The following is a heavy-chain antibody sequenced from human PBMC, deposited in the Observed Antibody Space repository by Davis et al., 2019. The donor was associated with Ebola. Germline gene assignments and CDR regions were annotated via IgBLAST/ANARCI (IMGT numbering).Heavy chain of an antibody. J-gene: IGHJ4*02. Sequence: GESLKISCAASGFTFSHDNMNWVRQAPGKGLEWVSSITSSGSYIYYADSVKGRFTVSRDNAQNSVYLQMNSLRAEDTAVYYCVREVSTSKQVVREQNFDYWGQGTLVTVSS. CDR1: GFTFSHDN. D-gene: IGHD5/OR15-5a*01. CDR2: ITSSGSYI. V-gene: IGHV3-21*01. CDR3: VREVSTSKQVVREQNFDY.